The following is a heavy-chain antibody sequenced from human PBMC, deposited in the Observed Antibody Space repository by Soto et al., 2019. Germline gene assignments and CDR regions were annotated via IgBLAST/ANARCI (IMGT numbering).Heavy chain of an antibody. J-gene: IGHJ6*03. V-gene: IGHV3-66*01. CDR3: ARAPESYDILTGYYADYYYMDV. D-gene: IGHD3-9*01. CDR2: IYSGGST. CDR1: GFTVSSNY. Sequence: GGSLRLSCAASGFTVSSNYMSWVRQAPGKGLEWVSVIYSGGSTYYADSVKGRFTISRDNSKNTLYLQMNSLRAEDTAVYYCARAPESYDILTGYYADYYYMDVWGKGTTVTVSS.